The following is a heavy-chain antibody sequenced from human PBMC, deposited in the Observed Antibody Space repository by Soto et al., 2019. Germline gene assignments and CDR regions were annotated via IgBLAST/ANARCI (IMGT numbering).Heavy chain of an antibody. CDR3: ARVMGYYYGSGSYHGMDV. J-gene: IGHJ6*02. CDR2: INPSGGSI. CDR1: GYTFTTYY. V-gene: IGHV1-46*01. Sequence: GASVKVSCKASGYTFTTYYIHWVRQAPGQGLEWMGVINPSGGSINYAQKFQGRVTMTTDTSTSTAYMELRSLRSDDTAVYYCARVMGYYYGSGSYHGMDVWGQGTTVTVSS. D-gene: IGHD3-10*01.